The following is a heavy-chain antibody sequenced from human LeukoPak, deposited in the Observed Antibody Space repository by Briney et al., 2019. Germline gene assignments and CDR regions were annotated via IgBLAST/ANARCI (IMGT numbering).Heavy chain of an antibody. Sequence: GGSLRLSCAASGFTFSSYAMSWVRQAPGKGLEWVSAISGSGGSTYYADSVKGRFTISRDNSKNTLYLQMNSLRAEDTAVYHCAKGPPRCSGGSCYSAPPVDFYFDYWGQGTLVTVSS. CDR2: ISGSGGST. D-gene: IGHD2-15*01. CDR1: GFTFSSYA. CDR3: AKGPPRCSGGSCYSAPPVDFYFDY. J-gene: IGHJ4*02. V-gene: IGHV3-23*01.